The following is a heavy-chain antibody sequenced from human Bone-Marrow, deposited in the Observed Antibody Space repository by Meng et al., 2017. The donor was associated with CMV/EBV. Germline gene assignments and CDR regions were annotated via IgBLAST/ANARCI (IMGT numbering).Heavy chain of an antibody. CDR2: INPNSGGT. Sequence: ASVKVSCKASGGTFSSYAISWVRQAPGQGLEWMGWINPNSGGTNYAQKFQGRVTMTRDTSISTAYMELSRLRSDDTAVYYCARDGCSSTSCYIDDYYGLDVWVQGTTVTVSS. J-gene: IGHJ6*02. CDR3: ARDGCSSTSCYIDDYYGLDV. V-gene: IGHV1-2*02. CDR1: GGTFSSYA. D-gene: IGHD2-2*02.